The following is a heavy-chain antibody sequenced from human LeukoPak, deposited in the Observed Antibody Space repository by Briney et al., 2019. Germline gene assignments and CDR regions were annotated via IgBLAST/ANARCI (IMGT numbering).Heavy chain of an antibody. CDR2: IIPIFGTA. CDR3: ARCEPSSGYYHALDY. CDR1: GYTFTSYA. D-gene: IGHD3-22*01. V-gene: IGHV1-69*13. Sequence: SVKVSCKTSGYTFTSYAMHWVRQAPGQRLEWMGGIIPIFGTANYAQKFQGRVTITADESTSTAYMELSSLRSEDTAVYYCARCEPSSGYYHALDYWGQGTLVTVSS. J-gene: IGHJ4*02.